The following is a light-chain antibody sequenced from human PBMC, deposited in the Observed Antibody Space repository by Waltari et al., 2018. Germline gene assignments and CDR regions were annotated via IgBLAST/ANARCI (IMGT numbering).Light chain of an antibody. J-gene: IGKJ2*01. CDR2: WAS. CDR1: HSLFKTFNNNNY. V-gene: IGKV4-1*01. Sequence: DIVMTQSPDSLAVSLGERATINCEFSHSLFKTFNNNNYLAWYQQKPGQPPRLLFYWASTRESGVPDRFTGSGSGTDFTLTISNLQAEDVAVYYCQQSYSPPYTFGQGTKLEMK. CDR3: QQSYSPPYT.